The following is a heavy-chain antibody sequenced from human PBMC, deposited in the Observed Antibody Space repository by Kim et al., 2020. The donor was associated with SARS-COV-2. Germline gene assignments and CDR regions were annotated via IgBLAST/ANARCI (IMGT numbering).Heavy chain of an antibody. Sequence: GSTYYNPSLKSRVTISVDTAKNQFSLKLSSVTAADTAVYYCARGGYDFDYWGQGTLVTVSS. CDR2: GST. CDR3: ARGGYDFDY. J-gene: IGHJ4*02. V-gene: IGHV4-31*02. D-gene: IGHD5-12*01.